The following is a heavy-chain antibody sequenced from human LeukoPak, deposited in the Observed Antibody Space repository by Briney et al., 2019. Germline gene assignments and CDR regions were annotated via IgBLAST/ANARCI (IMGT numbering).Heavy chain of an antibody. J-gene: IGHJ4*02. CDR3: ARDFRYNYDFWSGYYAFDY. Sequence: ASVKVSCKASGYTFTGYYMHWVRRAPGQGLEWMGWINPNSGGTNYAQKFQGRVTMTRDTSISTAYMELSRLRSDDTAVYYCARDFRYNYDFWSGYYAFDYWGQGTLVTVSS. CDR1: GYTFTGYY. V-gene: IGHV1-2*02. CDR2: INPNSGGT. D-gene: IGHD3-3*01.